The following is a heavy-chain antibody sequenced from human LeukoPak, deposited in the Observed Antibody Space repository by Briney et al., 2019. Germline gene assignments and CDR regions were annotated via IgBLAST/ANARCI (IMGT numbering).Heavy chain of an antibody. V-gene: IGHV3-30-3*02. D-gene: IGHD3-22*01. J-gene: IGHJ6*02. CDR1: GFTFSSYA. CDR3: AAPPVKSYYYYYGMDV. Sequence: GGYLRLSCAASGFTFSSYAMHWVRQAPGKGLERVAVISYDGSNKYYADSVKGRSTISRDNSKNTLYLQMNSLRAEDTAVYYCAAPPVKSYYYYYGMDVWGQGTTVTVSS. CDR2: ISYDGSNK.